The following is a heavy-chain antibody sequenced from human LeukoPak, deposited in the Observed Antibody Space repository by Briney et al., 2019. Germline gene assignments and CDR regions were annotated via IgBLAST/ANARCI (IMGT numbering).Heavy chain of an antibody. J-gene: IGHJ4*02. V-gene: IGHV1-3*01. CDR3: ARDPRSGYHDY. CDR1: GYTFTSYG. D-gene: IGHD3-22*01. Sequence: ASVKVSCKASGYTFTSYGISWVRQAPGQRLEWMGWINAGNGDTKYSQRFQGRVTITRDTSASTAYMELSSLRSEDTAVYYCARDPRSGYHDYWGQGTLVTVSS. CDR2: INAGNGDT.